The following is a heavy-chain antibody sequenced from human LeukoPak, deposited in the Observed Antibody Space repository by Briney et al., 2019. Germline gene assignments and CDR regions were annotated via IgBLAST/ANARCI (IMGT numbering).Heavy chain of an antibody. J-gene: IGHJ3*02. Sequence: GESLKTSCKGSGYSFTTYWIGWVRQMPGKGLECMGIIYPGDSDTIYSPSFQGQVTISADKSISPAYLQWSSLRASDTAMYYCARRRDERGYKDIFDIWGQGTMVTVSS. V-gene: IGHV5-51*01. CDR1: GYSFTTYW. CDR3: ARRRDERGYKDIFDI. D-gene: IGHD5-18*01. CDR2: IYPGDSDT.